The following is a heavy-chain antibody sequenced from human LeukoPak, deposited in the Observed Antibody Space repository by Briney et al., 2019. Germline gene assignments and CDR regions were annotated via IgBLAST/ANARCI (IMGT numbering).Heavy chain of an antibody. D-gene: IGHD6-6*01. CDR1: GGSIIGYY. Sequence: SETLSLSCAVSGGSIIGYYWGWIRQPPGKGLEWIGYIYYSGSTNYNRSLKSRVTISVDTSKNQLSLRLTSVTAADTAVYYCARVDYTTSSPYLLPDSWGQGILVTVSS. J-gene: IGHJ4*02. CDR3: ARVDYTTSSPYLLPDS. V-gene: IGHV4-59*01. CDR2: IYYSGST.